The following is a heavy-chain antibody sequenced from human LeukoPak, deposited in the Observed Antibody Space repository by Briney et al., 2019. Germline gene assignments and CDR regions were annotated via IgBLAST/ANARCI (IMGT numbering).Heavy chain of an antibody. CDR2: MNPNSGNT. D-gene: IGHD1-1*01. CDR1: GYTFTSYD. Sequence: ASVKVSCKASGYTFTSYDINWVRQATGQGLEWMGWMNPNSGNTGYAQKFQGRVTMTRNTSISTAYMELSSLRSEDTAVYYCARGVDFERAFGPWGQGTLVTVSS. V-gene: IGHV1-8*01. CDR3: ARGVDFERAFGP. J-gene: IGHJ5*02.